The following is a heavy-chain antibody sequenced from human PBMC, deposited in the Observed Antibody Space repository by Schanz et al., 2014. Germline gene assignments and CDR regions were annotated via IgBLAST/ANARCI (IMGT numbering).Heavy chain of an antibody. V-gene: IGHV3-53*01. CDR2: MYINSGST. Sequence: EVQLVESGGGLIQPGGSLRLSCAVSGFTVNTNYMSWVRQAPGKGLEWISSMYINSGSTQYADSVKGRFIISRDSSKKTLFLQMISLRAEDTAVYFCARDGGRDGYNLAFDVWGQGTLVTVSS. J-gene: IGHJ3*01. D-gene: IGHD5-12*01. CDR3: ARDGGRDGYNLAFDV. CDR1: GFTVNTNY.